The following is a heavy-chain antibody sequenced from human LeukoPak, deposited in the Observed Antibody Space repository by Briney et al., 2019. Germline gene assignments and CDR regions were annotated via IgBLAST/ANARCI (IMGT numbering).Heavy chain of an antibody. CDR2: IRSSGDTT. CDR1: GFTFSDYY. J-gene: IGHJ4*02. Sequence: GGSLRLSCAASGFTFSDYYMNWIRQAPGKGLEWVSYIRSSGDTTYYADSVKGRFTISRDNAKNSLFLQMNSLRAEDTAVYYCAKDQGKPRISAAKGYWGQGTLVTVSS. D-gene: IGHD6-13*01. V-gene: IGHV3-11*01. CDR3: AKDQGKPRISAAKGY.